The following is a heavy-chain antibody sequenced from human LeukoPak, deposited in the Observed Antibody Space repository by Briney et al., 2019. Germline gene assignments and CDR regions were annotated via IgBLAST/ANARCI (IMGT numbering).Heavy chain of an antibody. CDR3: ARLNFGDDY. V-gene: IGHV3-66*01. D-gene: IGHD4-17*01. Sequence: EWVSLIYGSTSADYADSVKGRFTISRDTSMNTVYLQMNSLRAEDTAVYYCARLNFGDDYWGQGTLVTVSS. CDR2: IYGSTSA. J-gene: IGHJ4*02.